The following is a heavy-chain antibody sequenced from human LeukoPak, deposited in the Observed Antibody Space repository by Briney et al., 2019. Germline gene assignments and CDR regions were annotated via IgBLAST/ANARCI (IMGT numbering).Heavy chain of an antibody. V-gene: IGHV4-59*01. CDR2: IYYSGST. CDR3: ARDSRSYDILTGYYNDAFDI. J-gene: IGHJ3*02. CDR1: GGSISSYY. Sequence: SQTLSPTCTVSGGSISSYYWSWIRQPPGKGLEWIGYIYYSGSTNYNPSLKSRVTISVDTSKNQFSLKLSSVTAADTAVYYCARDSRSYDILTGYYNDAFDIWGQGTMVTVSS. D-gene: IGHD3-9*01.